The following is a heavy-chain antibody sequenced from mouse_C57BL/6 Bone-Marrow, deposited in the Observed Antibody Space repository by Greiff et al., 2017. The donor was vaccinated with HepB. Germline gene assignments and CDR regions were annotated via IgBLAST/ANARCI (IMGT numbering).Heavy chain of an antibody. D-gene: IGHD2-4*01. CDR1: GYTFTSYG. CDR3: ARGDYDEGIAY. CDR2: IYPRSGNT. V-gene: IGHV1-81*01. J-gene: IGHJ3*01. Sequence: VMLVESGAELARPGASVKLSCKASGYTFTSYGISWVKQRTGQGLEWIGEIYPRSGNTYYNEKFKGKATLTADKSSSTAYMELRSLTSEDSAVYFCARGDYDEGIAYWGQGTLVTVSA.